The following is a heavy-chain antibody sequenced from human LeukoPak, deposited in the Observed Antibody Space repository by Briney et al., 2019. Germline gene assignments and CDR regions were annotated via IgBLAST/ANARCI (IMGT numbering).Heavy chain of an antibody. D-gene: IGHD3-3*01. J-gene: IGHJ5*02. CDR1: GFTFSSYS. Sequence: GGSLRLSCAASGFTFSSYSMNWARQAPGKGLEWVSSISSSSSYIYYADSVKGRFTISRDSAKNSLYLQMNSLRAEDTAVYYCAREGEISYDFWSGYYVHWFDPWGQGTLVTVSS. V-gene: IGHV3-21*01. CDR3: AREGEISYDFWSGYYVHWFDP. CDR2: ISSSSSYI.